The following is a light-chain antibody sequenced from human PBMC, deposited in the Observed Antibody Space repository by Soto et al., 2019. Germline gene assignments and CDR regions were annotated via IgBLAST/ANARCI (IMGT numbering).Light chain of an antibody. Sequence: DIQLTQSPASLSASVGDRVTIICRASQSISIYLNWYPQKPGKAPRLLIYAASSLQSEVPSRFSGGGSGTDFTLTISSLQPEDFATYYCQQSSIRPRTFGQGTKLDIK. CDR2: AAS. V-gene: IGKV1-39*01. CDR3: QQSSIRPRT. CDR1: QSISIY. J-gene: IGKJ2*01.